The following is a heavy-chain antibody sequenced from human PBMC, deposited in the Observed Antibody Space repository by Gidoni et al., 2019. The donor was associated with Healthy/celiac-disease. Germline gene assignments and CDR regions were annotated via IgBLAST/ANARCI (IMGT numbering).Heavy chain of an antibody. Sequence: EVQLAQSRAEVKKSGVALRISSKGTGYGFTSYWTSWVRQMPGQGREWMGRIDPSDSYTNYSPSFQGLVTISADKSISTAYLQWSSLTASDIAMYYCATAGGVIGAFDIWCQGTMVTVST. V-gene: IGHV5-10-1*01. CDR2: IDPSDSYT. J-gene: IGHJ3*02. CDR3: ATAGGVIGAFDI. D-gene: IGHD3-16*02. CDR1: GYGFTSYW.